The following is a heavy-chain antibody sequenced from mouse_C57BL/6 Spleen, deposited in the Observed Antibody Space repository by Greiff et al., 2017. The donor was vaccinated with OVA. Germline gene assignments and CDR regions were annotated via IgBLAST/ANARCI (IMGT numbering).Heavy chain of an antibody. CDR2: IWSGGST. J-gene: IGHJ1*03. Sequence: VMLVESGPGLVQPSQSLSITCTVSGFSLTSYGVHWVRQSPGKGLEWLGVIWSGGSTDYNAAFISRLSISKDNSKSQVFFKMNSLQADDTAIYYCARNERDYYGSSGYFDVWGTGTTVTVSS. D-gene: IGHD1-1*01. CDR1: GFSLTSYG. V-gene: IGHV2-2*01. CDR3: ARNERDYYGSSGYFDV.